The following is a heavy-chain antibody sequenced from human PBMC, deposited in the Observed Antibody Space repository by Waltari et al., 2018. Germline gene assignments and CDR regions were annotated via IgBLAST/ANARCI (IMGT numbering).Heavy chain of an antibody. J-gene: IGHJ4*02. CDR2: IPYSGST. CDR1: GGSLSSSSYY. D-gene: IGHD6-19*01. V-gene: IGHV4-39*01. CDR3: VKVAGPFDY. Sequence: QLQLQESGPGLVKPSETLSLTCTISGGSLSSSSYYWGWIRQPPGKGLEWIGSIPYSGSTYYNPSLKSRVTISVDTSKNQFSLKLSSVTAADTAVYYCVKVAGPFDYWGQGTLVTVSS.